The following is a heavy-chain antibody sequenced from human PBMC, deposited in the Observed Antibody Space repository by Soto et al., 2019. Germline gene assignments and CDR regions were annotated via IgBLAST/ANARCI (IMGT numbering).Heavy chain of an antibody. CDR2: IDDSGST. J-gene: IGHJ3*02. CDR3: ARDLDLGAFDI. Sequence: SETLSLTCAVSGSPISSGGYSLSWIRQPPGKGLEWIGYIDDSGSTSYNPSLNSRVTISVDKSKNQFSLILNSLTAADTAVYYCARDLDLGAFDIWGQGTMVTVSS. CDR1: GSPISSGGYS. V-gene: IGHV4-30-2*01. D-gene: IGHD5-12*01.